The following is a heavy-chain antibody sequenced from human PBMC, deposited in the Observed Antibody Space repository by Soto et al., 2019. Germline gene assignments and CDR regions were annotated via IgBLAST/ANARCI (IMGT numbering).Heavy chain of an antibody. CDR2: ISWSGGDK. J-gene: IGHJ4*02. CDR3: VKDSYCDILTGFSYFDY. Sequence: EVQLVESGGDLVQPGRSLRLACAASGFTFDNYAMHWVRQRPGKGLEWVSGISWSGGDKAYAASVKGRCSISRDNDTKYLYLHIDSLRLEDTAVYYCVKDSYCDILTGFSYFDYWGRGTPVTVSS. CDR1: GFTFDNYA. V-gene: IGHV3-9*01. D-gene: IGHD3-9*01.